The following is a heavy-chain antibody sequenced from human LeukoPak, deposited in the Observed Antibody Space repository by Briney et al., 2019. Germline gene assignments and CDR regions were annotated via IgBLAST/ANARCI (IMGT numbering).Heavy chain of an antibody. D-gene: IGHD6-6*01. CDR2: INHSGST. CDR3: ARDFKQLVVIFDY. V-gene: IGHV4-34*01. J-gene: IGHJ4*02. CDR1: GGSFSGYY. Sequence: PSETLSLTCAVYGGSFSGYYWSWIRQPPGKGLEWIGEINHSGSTNYNPSLKSRVTISVDTSKNQFSLKLSSVTAADTAVYYCARDFKQLVVIFDYWGQGTLVTVSS.